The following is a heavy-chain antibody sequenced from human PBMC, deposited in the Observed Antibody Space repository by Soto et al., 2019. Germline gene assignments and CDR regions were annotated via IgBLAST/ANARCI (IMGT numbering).Heavy chain of an antibody. Sequence: QVQLVQSGAEVKKPGSSVKVSCQASGGAFSTYAISWVRQAPGQGLEWMGGIIPIFGTANYAQKFQGRVTITADESTSTFYMELSSLRSEDTAVYYCARSLDSSGYYNYWGQGPLVTVSS. D-gene: IGHD3-22*01. CDR3: ARSLDSSGYYNY. CDR2: IIPIFGTA. V-gene: IGHV1-69*01. J-gene: IGHJ4*02. CDR1: GGAFSTYA.